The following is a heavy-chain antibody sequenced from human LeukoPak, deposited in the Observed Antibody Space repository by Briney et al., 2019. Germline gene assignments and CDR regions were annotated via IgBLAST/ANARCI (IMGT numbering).Heavy chain of an antibody. D-gene: IGHD3-10*01. CDR3: AKRGVVIRVVLVGFHKEAYYFDS. Sequence: GGSLRLSCAVSGITLSNYGMSWVRQAPGKGLEWVAGIRDSGGRTNYADSVKGRFTISRDNPKNTLYLQMNSLRAEDTAVYFCAKRGVVIRVVLVGFHKEAYYFDSGGQGALVTVSS. CDR1: GITLSNYG. V-gene: IGHV3-23*01. J-gene: IGHJ4*02. CDR2: IRDSGGRT.